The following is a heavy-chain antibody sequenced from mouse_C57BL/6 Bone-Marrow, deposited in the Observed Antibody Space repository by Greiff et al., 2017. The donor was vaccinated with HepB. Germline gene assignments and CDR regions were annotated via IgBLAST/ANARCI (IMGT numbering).Heavy chain of an antibody. D-gene: IGHD1-1*01. Sequence: VQLQQSGAELARPGASVKLSCKASGYTFTSYGISWVKQRTGQGLEWIGEIYPRSGNTYYKEKFKGKATLTADNSASTAYMELRSLTSEDSAVYFCAKGITTVVARYAMDYWGQGTSVTVSS. J-gene: IGHJ4*01. CDR3: AKGITTVVARYAMDY. CDR2: IYPRSGNT. V-gene: IGHV1-81*01. CDR1: GYTFTSYG.